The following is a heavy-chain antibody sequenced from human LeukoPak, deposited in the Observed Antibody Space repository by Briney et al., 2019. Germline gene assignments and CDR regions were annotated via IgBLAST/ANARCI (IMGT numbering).Heavy chain of an antibody. CDR2: IKSKTDGGTT. V-gene: IGHV3-15*01. Sequence: PGGSLRLSCAASGFTFSNVWMNWVRQAPGKGLEWVGRIKSKTDGGTTNYAAPVKGRFTISRDDSKNTLYLQMNSLKTEDTAVYYCAKDLSRGPRYYFDYWGQGTLVTVSS. CDR3: AKDLSRGPRYYFDY. D-gene: IGHD3-10*01. J-gene: IGHJ4*02. CDR1: GFTFSNVW.